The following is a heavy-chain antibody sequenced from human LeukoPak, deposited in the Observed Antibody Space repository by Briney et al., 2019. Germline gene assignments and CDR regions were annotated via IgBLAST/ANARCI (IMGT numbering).Heavy chain of an antibody. CDR1: GFTLSSYA. CDR2: ISATGGNT. D-gene: IGHD6-13*01. V-gene: IGHV3-23*01. CDR3: AKGTLYSSRNYFDY. J-gene: IGHJ4*02. Sequence: PGGSLRLCCAASGFTLSSYAMTWVRQATGKGLEWVSGISATGGNTYYADSVKGRFTISRDNSRNTLYLQLNSLRADDTAVYYCAKGTLYSSRNYFDYWGQGTLVTVSS.